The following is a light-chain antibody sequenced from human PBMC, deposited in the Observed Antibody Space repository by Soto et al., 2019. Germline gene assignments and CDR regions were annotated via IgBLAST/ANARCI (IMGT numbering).Light chain of an antibody. CDR2: AAS. CDR1: QSISSY. J-gene: IGKJ2*01. V-gene: IGKV1-39*01. CDR3: QQSYSTPPYT. Sequence: DIQMTQSPSSLSASVGDRVTITCRASQSISSYLNWYQRKPGPAPKLLIYAASSCQSGVPSRFSGSGSGTDFTLTISSLQPEEFATYYCQQSYSTPPYTFGLGTMLEIK.